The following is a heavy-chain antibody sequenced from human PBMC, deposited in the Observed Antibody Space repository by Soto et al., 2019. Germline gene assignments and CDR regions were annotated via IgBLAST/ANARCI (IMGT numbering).Heavy chain of an antibody. CDR1: GFTFSSYA. Sequence: GGSLRLSCAASGFTFSSYAMHWVRQAPGKGLEWVAVISYDGSNKYYADSVKGRFTISRDNSKNTLYLQMNSLRAEDTAVYYCARAEHYDSSGYYYVYWGQGTLVTVSS. D-gene: IGHD3-22*01. CDR3: ARAEHYDSSGYYYVY. J-gene: IGHJ4*02. V-gene: IGHV3-30-3*01. CDR2: ISYDGSNK.